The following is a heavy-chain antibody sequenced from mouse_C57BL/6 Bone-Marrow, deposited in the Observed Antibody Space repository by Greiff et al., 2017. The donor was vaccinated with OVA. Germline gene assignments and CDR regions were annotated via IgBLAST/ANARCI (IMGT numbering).Heavy chain of an antibody. D-gene: IGHD2-4*01. Sequence: VKLMESGPELVKPGASVKISCKASGYAFSSSWMNWVKQRPGKGLEWIGRIYPGDGDTNYNGKFKGKATLTADKSSSTAYMQLSSLTSEDSAVYFCAKGGYDYSSWFAYWGQGTLVTVSA. CDR2: IYPGDGDT. CDR3: AKGGYDYSSWFAY. J-gene: IGHJ3*01. CDR1: GYAFSSSW. V-gene: IGHV1-82*01.